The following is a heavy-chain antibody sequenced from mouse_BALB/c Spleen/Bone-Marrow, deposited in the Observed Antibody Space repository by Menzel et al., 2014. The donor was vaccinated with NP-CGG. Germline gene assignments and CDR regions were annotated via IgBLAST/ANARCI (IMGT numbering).Heavy chain of an antibody. CDR1: GFNIKDTY. Sequence: VQLQQSGAELVRSGASVKLSCTASGFNIKDTYMHWVKQRPEQGLEWIGRIGPANGNTKYDPKFQGKATITADTSSNTAYLQLSSLTSEDTAVYYCARLHLFAYWGQGTLVTVSA. V-gene: IGHV14-3*02. CDR2: IGPANGNT. CDR3: ARLHLFAY. J-gene: IGHJ3*01. D-gene: IGHD6-1*01.